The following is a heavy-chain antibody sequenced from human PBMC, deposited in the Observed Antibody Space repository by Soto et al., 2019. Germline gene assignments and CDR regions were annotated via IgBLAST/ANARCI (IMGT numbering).Heavy chain of an antibody. V-gene: IGHV1-3*01. CDR3: AREGGIGRSGAFDI. CDR1: GYTFTKSA. Sequence: QVQLVQSGAEVKKPGASVKVSCKASGYTFTKSAVHWVRQAPGQNLEWMGWIDPGNGYTKYSQKFQGRVAIIRDTSASTAYMELSSLISEDTAVYYCAREGGIGRSGAFDIWGQGTMVTVSS. D-gene: IGHD1-26*01. J-gene: IGHJ3*02. CDR2: IDPGNGYT.